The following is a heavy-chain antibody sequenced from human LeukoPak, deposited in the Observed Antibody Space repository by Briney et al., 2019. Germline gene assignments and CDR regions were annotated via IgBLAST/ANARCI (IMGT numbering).Heavy chain of an antibody. J-gene: IGHJ5*02. CDR2: ISSSSSYI. Sequence: PGGSLRLSCAASGFTFSSYSMNWVRQAPGKGLEWVSSISSSSSYIYYADSVKGRFTISRDNAKNSLYLQMNSLRAEDTAVYYCARADYGDRQGHNWFDPWGQGTLVTVSS. V-gene: IGHV3-21*01. CDR1: GFTFSSYS. CDR3: ARADYGDRQGHNWFDP. D-gene: IGHD4-17*01.